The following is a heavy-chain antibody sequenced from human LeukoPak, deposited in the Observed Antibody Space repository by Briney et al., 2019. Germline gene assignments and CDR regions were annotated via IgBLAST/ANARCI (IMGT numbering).Heavy chain of an antibody. CDR1: GFTFSSYG. V-gene: IGHV3-30*03. CDR3: ARDLYCSGGSCYYYGMDV. J-gene: IGHJ6*02. Sequence: PGGSLRLSCAASGFTFSSYGMHWVRRAPGKGLEWVAVISYDGSNKYYADSVKGRFTISRDNSKNTLYLQMNSLRAEDTAVYYCARDLYCSGGSCYYYGMDVWGQGTTVTVSS. D-gene: IGHD2-15*01. CDR2: ISYDGSNK.